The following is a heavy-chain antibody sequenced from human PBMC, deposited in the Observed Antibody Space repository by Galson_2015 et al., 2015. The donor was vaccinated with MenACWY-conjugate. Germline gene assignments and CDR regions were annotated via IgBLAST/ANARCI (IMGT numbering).Heavy chain of an antibody. CDR3: ARGRYSSSWGRWFDP. CDR2: IYYSGST. CDR1: GGSISSDY. D-gene: IGHD6-13*01. J-gene: IGHJ5*02. Sequence: ETLSLTCTVSGGSISSDYWSWLRQPPGQGLEWIGYIYYSGSTTYNPSLKSRVTISVDTSKRRFSLKLRSVTAADTAVYFCARGRYSSSWGRWFDPWGQGTLVTVSS. V-gene: IGHV4-59*01.